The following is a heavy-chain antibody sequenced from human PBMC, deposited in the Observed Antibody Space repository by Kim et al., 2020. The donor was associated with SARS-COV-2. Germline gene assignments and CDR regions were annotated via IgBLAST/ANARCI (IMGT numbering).Heavy chain of an antibody. Sequence: GGSLRLSCAASGFTFSNAWMSWVRQAPGKGLEWVGRIKSKTDGGTTDYAAPVKGRFTISRDDSKNTLYLQMNSLKTEDTAVYYCTTDPDYYGSGRTHFGYDYGMAGWGQGATVTVSS. CDR2: IKSKTDGGTT. CDR3: TTDPDYYGSGRTHFGYDYGMAG. D-gene: IGHD3-10*01. J-gene: IGHJ6*02. V-gene: IGHV3-15*01. CDR1: GFTFSNAW.